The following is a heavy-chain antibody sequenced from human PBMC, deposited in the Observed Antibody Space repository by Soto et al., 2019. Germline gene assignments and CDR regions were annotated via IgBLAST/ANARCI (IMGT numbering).Heavy chain of an antibody. J-gene: IGHJ6*03. V-gene: IGHV1-3*01. CDR2: INAGNGNT. D-gene: IGHD2-2*01. CDR3: ARDGIVVVPAAIGAYYYYYYMDV. CDR1: GYTFTSYA. Sequence: ASVKVSCKASGYTFTSYAMHWVRQAPGRRLEWMGWINAGNGNTKYSQKFQGRVTITRDTSASTAYMELSSLRSEDTAVYYCARDGIVVVPAAIGAYYYYYYMDVWGKGTTVTVSS.